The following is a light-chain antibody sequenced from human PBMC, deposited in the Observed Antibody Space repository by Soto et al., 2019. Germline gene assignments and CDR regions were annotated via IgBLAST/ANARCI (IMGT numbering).Light chain of an antibody. CDR2: HAS. V-gene: IGKV1-5*01. Sequence: DIPMTQSPSTLPASVGDRVTITCRASQSIDRWLAWYQQRPGKAPKILIYHASNLETGVPSRFSGSGSGTEFTLTISSLQPDDFATYYCQHYNIYGTFGQGTKVDIK. J-gene: IGKJ1*01. CDR3: QHYNIYGT. CDR1: QSIDRW.